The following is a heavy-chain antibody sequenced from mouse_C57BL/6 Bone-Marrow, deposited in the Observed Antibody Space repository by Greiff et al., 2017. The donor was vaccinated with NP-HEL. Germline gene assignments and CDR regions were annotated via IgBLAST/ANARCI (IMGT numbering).Heavy chain of an antibody. CDR2: IRNKANGYTT. CDR1: GFTFTDYY. D-gene: IGHD2-5*01. Sequence: EVKLQESGGGLVQPGGSLSLSCAASGFTFTDYYMSWVRQPPGKALEWLGFIRNKANGYTTEYSASVKGRFTISRDNSQSILYLQMNALRAEDSATYYCARFLSYSNYWYFDVWGTGTTVTVSS. CDR3: ARFLSYSNYWYFDV. J-gene: IGHJ1*03. V-gene: IGHV7-3*01.